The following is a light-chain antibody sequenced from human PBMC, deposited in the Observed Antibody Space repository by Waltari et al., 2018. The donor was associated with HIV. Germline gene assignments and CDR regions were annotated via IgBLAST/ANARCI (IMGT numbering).Light chain of an antibody. CDR2: GAS. J-gene: IGKJ1*01. Sequence: EIVLTQSPNTLSLSPGERATLSCRASQSFSSSYLAWYRQKPGQAPRLLIYGASSRANGIPDRFSGSGSGTDFTLTISRLEPEDFAVYYCQHYGSSSWTFGQGTKVEIK. CDR3: QHYGSSSWT. CDR1: QSFSSSY. V-gene: IGKV3-20*01.